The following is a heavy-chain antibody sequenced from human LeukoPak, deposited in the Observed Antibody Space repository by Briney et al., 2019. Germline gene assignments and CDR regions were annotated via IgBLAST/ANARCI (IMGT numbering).Heavy chain of an antibody. V-gene: IGHV1-24*01. D-gene: IGHD1-7*01. CDR3: ATDGVVNWNYKPPLGY. CDR2: FDPEDGET. CDR1: GYTLTELS. J-gene: IGHJ4*02. Sequence: ASVKVSCKVSGYTLTELSMHWVRQAPGKGLEWMGGFDPEDGETIYAQKFQGRVTMTEDTSTDTAYMELSSLRSEDTAVYYCATDGVVNWNYKPPLGYWGQGTLVTVSS.